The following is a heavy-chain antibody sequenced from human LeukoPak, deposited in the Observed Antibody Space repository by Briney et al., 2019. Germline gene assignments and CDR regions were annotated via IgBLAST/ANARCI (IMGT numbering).Heavy chain of an antibody. Sequence: ASVKVSCKASGYTFTSYGISWVRQAPGQGLEWMGIINPNGGSTSYAQKFQGRVTMTRDTSTTTVYMELSSLRSEDTAVYYCARAMVRGVSNPFDSWGQGTLVTVSS. J-gene: IGHJ4*02. CDR3: ARAMVRGVSNPFDS. CDR1: GYTFTSYG. D-gene: IGHD3-10*01. CDR2: INPNGGST. V-gene: IGHV1-46*01.